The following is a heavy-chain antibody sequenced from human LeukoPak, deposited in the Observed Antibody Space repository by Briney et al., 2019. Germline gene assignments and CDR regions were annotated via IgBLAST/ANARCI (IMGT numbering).Heavy chain of an antibody. D-gene: IGHD5-18*01. V-gene: IGHV4-39*07. CDR1: GGSISSSSYY. CDR3: ARGLMGLHFDY. CDR2: IYYSGST. Sequence: PSETLSPTCTVSGGSISSSSYYWGWIRQPPGKGLEWIGSIYYSGSTYYNPSLKSRVTISVDTSKNQFSLKLSSVTAADTAVYYCARGLMGLHFDYWGQGTLVTVSS. J-gene: IGHJ4*02.